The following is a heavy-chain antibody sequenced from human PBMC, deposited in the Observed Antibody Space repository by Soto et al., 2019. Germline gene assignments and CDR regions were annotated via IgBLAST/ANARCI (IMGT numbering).Heavy chain of an antibody. CDR2: ISSSGDAI. CDR1: GFIFSDYT. D-gene: IGHD6-13*01. Sequence: ESGGDLVQPGGSLRLSCAASGFIFSDYTMTWVRQAPGRGLEFVSHISSSGDAIFYAESVKGRFTVSRDNAKNSLYLQMNSLRDDDTAVYFCARDHGGSTWFVGVYYFFGMDVWGHGTAVTVSS. CDR3: ARDHGGSTWFVGVYYFFGMDV. V-gene: IGHV3-48*02. J-gene: IGHJ6*02.